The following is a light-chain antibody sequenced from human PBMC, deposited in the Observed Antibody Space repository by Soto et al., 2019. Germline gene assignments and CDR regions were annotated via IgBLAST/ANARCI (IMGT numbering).Light chain of an antibody. CDR2: NTN. Sequence: QTVVTQEPSFSVSPGGTVTLTCGLTSGSVSTRNYPSWYQQIPGQAPRTLIYNTNTRSSGVPDRFSGSILGNKAALPITGAQAEEESDYYCVLYVGSGSHWVFGGGTKLTVL. CDR3: VLYVGSGSHWV. V-gene: IGLV8-61*01. J-gene: IGLJ3*02. CDR1: SGSVSTRNY.